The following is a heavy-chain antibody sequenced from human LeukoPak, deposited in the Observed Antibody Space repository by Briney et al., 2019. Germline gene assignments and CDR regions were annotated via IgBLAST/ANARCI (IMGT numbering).Heavy chain of an antibody. D-gene: IGHD5-24*01. CDR2: IYHSGST. Sequence: PSETLSLTCTVSGGSISSSSYYWARIRQSPGKGLEWIGSIYHSGSTYNNPSLRSRVTISVDTSKNQFSVKLSSVTAADTAVYYCARSFQRDGYNDYWGQGTLVTVSS. CDR1: GGSISSSSYY. V-gene: IGHV4-39*01. J-gene: IGHJ4*02. CDR3: ARSFQRDGYNDY.